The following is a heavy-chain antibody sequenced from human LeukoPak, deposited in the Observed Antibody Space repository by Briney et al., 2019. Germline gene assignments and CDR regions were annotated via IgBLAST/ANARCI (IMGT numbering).Heavy chain of an antibody. J-gene: IGHJ4*02. CDR2: ISYDGSNK. Sequence: QSGGSLRLSCAASGFTFSSYGMSWVRQAPGKGLEWVAVISYDGSNKYYADSVKGRFTISRDNSKNTLYLQMNSLRAEDTAVYYCARKDSSGYWYFDYWGQGTLVTVSS. V-gene: IGHV3-30*03. CDR3: ARKDSSGYWYFDY. CDR1: GFTFSSYG. D-gene: IGHD3-22*01.